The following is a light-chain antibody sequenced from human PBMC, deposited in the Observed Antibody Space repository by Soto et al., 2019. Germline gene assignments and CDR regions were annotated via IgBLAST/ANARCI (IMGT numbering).Light chain of an antibody. Sequence: SALTQPPSASGSPGPSVTLSCPGISSDVRSYIYVSWYQQHPGKAPKLMIYEVSKRPPGVPDRFSGFMSGKTASLTVSGLQAEDEADYYCSSNAGSNNVVFGGGTQLTVL. CDR2: EVS. CDR1: SSDVRSYIY. J-gene: IGLJ2*01. V-gene: IGLV2-8*01. CDR3: SSNAGSNNVV.